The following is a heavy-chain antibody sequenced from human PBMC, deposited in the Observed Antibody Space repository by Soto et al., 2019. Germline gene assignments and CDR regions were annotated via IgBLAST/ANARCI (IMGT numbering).Heavy chain of an antibody. J-gene: IGHJ3*02. V-gene: IGHV4-31*03. CDR2: IFYYTGNT. CDR3: AGASRSSDAFDI. D-gene: IGHD6-6*01. CDR1: GVSISSGGYY. Sequence: QVQLQESGPGLVKPSHTLSLTCTVSGVSISSGGYYWSWIRQHPGKGLEWIGNIFYYTGNTYYNPSLQRRVTIYVDKSKAQVSLNPGSVTAPDPAMYFWAGASRSSDAFDIWGQGTTVTVSS.